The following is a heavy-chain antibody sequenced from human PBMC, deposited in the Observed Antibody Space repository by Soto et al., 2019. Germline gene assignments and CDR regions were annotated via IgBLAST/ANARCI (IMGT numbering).Heavy chain of an antibody. Sequence: SQTLSLTCTVSGGSISSSSYYWGWIRQPPGKGLEWIGSIYYSGSTYYNPSLKSRVTISVDTSKNQFSLKLSSVTAADTAVYYCASPYTAMDEYDYWGQGTLVTVSS. J-gene: IGHJ4*02. CDR3: ASPYTAMDEYDY. CDR1: GGSISSSSYY. D-gene: IGHD5-18*01. CDR2: IYYSGST. V-gene: IGHV4-39*01.